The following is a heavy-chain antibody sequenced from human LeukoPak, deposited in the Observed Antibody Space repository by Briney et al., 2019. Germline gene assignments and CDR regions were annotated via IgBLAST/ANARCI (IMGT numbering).Heavy chain of an antibody. J-gene: IGHJ4*02. CDR1: GFTFSSYC. Sequence: GGSLRLSCVASGFTFSSYCRHRVRQAPGKGLEWVAVIWYDGSNKYYADSVKGRFTIAGDNSKNMPYLQMHSLSAEDTAVYYCENDMSAYYYDSSGSDYWGQGTLVTVSS. V-gene: IGHV3-33*06. D-gene: IGHD3-22*01. CDR2: IWYDGSNK. CDR3: ENDMSAYYYDSSGSDY.